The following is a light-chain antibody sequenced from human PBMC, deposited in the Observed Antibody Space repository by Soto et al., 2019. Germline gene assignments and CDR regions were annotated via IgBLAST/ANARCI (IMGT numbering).Light chain of an antibody. Sequence: EIVLTPSPATLSLSPVERATLSCRTSQSVSSYLAWYQQKPGQAPRLLIYDASNRATGIPARFSGSGSGTDFTLTISSLEPEDFAVYYCQQHGSSPITFGQGTRLEIK. CDR1: QSVSSY. CDR3: QQHGSSPIT. J-gene: IGKJ5*01. V-gene: IGKV3-11*01. CDR2: DAS.